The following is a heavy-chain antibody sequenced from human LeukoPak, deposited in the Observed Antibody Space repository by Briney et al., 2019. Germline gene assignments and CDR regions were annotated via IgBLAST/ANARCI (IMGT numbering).Heavy chain of an antibody. Sequence: ASVKVSCKASGYTFSNYDINWVRQAPGQGLEWMGWMNPNSGRRVYAQKFQGRVTMTRNSSINTAYMGLTSLRSDDTAAYYCARGLRSDYWGQGTLVTVSS. V-gene: IGHV1-8*01. CDR3: ARGLRSDY. D-gene: IGHD3-16*02. J-gene: IGHJ4*02. CDR1: GYTFSNYD. CDR2: MNPNSGRR.